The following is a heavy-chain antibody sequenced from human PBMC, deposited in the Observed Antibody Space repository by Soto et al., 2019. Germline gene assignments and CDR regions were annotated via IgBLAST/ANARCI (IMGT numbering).Heavy chain of an antibody. CDR3: ATMSSPAMVLFDI. D-gene: IGHD5-18*01. CDR2: INPNGGIT. V-gene: IGHV1-46*01. Sequence: QVQLVQSGAEVKKPGASVKVSCKASGYTFTKYYMHWVRQAPGQGLKWMGIINPNGGITAYAQKFQGRVTXTXDPXTSTVYMELNNLRSEDTAVYYCATMSSPAMVLFDIWGQGTMVTVSS. J-gene: IGHJ3*02. CDR1: GYTFTKYY.